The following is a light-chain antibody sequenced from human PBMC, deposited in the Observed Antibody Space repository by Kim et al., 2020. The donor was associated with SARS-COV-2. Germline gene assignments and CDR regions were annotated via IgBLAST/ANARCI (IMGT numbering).Light chain of an antibody. CDR2: GAS. CDR3: HQYDTLPFT. Sequence: ASVGDRVTIPCRARQGINHHVAWFQQKPGKAPKSLMYGASSLHSGVPSQFSGSGSGTDFTLTISSLQPDDFATYYCHQYDTLPFTFGGGTKVEIK. V-gene: IGKV1-16*02. J-gene: IGKJ4*01. CDR1: QGINHH.